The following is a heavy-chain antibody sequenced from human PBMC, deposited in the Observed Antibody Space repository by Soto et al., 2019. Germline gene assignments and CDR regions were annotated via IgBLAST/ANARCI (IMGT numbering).Heavy chain of an antibody. V-gene: IGHV3-23*01. D-gene: IGHD2-2*01. Sequence: EVQLLESGGGLVQPGGSLRLSCAASGFAFSAYAMSWFRQAPGKGLECISLISGTGVPTLYAESVKGRFSVSRDNSKDTLFLEMNNLRDDDTAIYYCAKSFCSSSSCFFLWVDPWGPGTLVTVSS. J-gene: IGHJ5*02. CDR3: AKSFCSSSSCFFLWVDP. CDR1: GFAFSAYA. CDR2: ISGTGVPT.